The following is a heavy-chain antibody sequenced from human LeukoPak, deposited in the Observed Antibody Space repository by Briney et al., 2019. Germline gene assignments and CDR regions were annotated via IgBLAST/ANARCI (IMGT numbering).Heavy chain of an antibody. CDR2: IRYDGSNK. Sequence: GGSLRLSCAASGFTFSSYGMHWVRQAPGKGLEWVAFIRYDGSNKYYADSVKGRFTISRDNSKNTLYLQMNSLRAEDTAVYYCAKDRVSRRITGTDYWGQGTLVTVSS. J-gene: IGHJ4*02. V-gene: IGHV3-30*02. D-gene: IGHD1-20*01. CDR3: AKDRVSRRITGTDY. CDR1: GFTFSSYG.